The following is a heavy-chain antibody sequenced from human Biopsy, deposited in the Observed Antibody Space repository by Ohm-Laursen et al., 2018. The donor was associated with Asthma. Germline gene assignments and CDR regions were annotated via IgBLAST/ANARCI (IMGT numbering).Heavy chain of an antibody. J-gene: IGHJ6*02. Sequence: SQTLSLTCAVYPGSFSGFFWTWIRQSPGKGLEWIGETNERGVTNNNPSLKSRVIISIGTYWNRVSLKLTSMTAAVTAVYYCARGPELDVWGQGTTVTVSS. V-gene: IGHV4-34*01. CDR2: TNERGVT. CDR1: PGSFSGFF. CDR3: ARGPELDV.